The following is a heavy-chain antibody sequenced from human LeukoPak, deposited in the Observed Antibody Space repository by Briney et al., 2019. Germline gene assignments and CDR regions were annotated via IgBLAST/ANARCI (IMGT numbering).Heavy chain of an antibody. Sequence: GGSLRLSXAASGFTFSSYVMHWVRQAPGKGLEWVAFIWYDGSNKYYADSVKGRFTISRDKSKNTLYLQMNSLRAEDTAVYYCAKAHGMATIKRFDYWGQGTLVTVSS. V-gene: IGHV3-30*02. CDR2: IWYDGSNK. J-gene: IGHJ4*02. CDR1: GFTFSSYV. CDR3: AKAHGMATIKRFDY. D-gene: IGHD5-24*01.